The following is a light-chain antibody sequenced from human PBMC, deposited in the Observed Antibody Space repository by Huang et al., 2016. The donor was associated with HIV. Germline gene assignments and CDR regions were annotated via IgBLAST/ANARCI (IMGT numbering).Light chain of an antibody. CDR3: QQSSSPPPT. Sequence: DIQMTQSPSSLSASVGDRVTITCRATQSVTKYLNWYQQKPGQAPKLLIYGASSLQTRVPSRFSGSGSGTDFTLTISSLQPEDFATYYCQQSSSPPPTFGPGTKVDIK. CDR1: QSVTKY. V-gene: IGKV1-39*01. J-gene: IGKJ3*01. CDR2: GAS.